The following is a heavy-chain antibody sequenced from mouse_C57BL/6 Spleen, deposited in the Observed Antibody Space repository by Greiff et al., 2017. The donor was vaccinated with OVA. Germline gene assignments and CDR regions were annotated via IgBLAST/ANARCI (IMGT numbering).Heavy chain of an antibody. D-gene: IGHD2-4*01. CDR2: INPGSGGT. Sequence: QVQLQQSGAELVRPGTSVKVSCKASGYAFTNYLIEWVKQRPGQGLEWIGVINPGSGGTNYNEKFKGKATLTADKSSSTAYMQLSSLTSEDSAVYFCARGDDSHWYLDVWGTGTTVTVSS. CDR1: GYAFTNYL. J-gene: IGHJ1*03. CDR3: ARGDDSHWYLDV. V-gene: IGHV1-54*01.